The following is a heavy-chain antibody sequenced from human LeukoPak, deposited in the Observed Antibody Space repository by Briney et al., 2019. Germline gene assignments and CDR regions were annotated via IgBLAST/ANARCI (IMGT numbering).Heavy chain of an antibody. CDR1: GFTFSSYA. CDR3: AILPGYSSGWYEVNY. D-gene: IGHD6-13*01. V-gene: IGHV3-23*01. J-gene: IGHJ4*02. Sequence: GGSLRLSCAASGFTFSSYAMSWVRQAPGKGLEWASGISGSGGSTYYADSVKGRFTISRDNSRNTLYLQMNSPRAEDTAVYYCAILPGYSSGWYEVNYWGQGTLVTVAS. CDR2: ISGSGGST.